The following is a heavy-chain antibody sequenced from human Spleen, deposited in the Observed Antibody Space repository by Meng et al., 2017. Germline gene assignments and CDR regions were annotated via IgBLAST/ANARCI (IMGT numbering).Heavy chain of an antibody. CDR3: ARGPTTMAHDFDY. CDR1: GGSFSDYY. CDR2: INHSGST. Sequence: QRPLQGSGPGLVKPSETLSLTCVVSGGSFSDYYWSWIRQPPGKGLEWIGEINHSGSTNYNPSLESRATISVDTSQNNLSLKLSSVTAADSAVYYCARGPTTMAHDFDYWGQGTLVTVSS. D-gene: IGHD4-11*01. J-gene: IGHJ4*02. V-gene: IGHV4-34*01.